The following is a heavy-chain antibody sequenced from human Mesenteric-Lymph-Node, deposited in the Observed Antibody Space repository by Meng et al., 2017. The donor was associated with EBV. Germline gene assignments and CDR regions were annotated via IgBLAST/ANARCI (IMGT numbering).Heavy chain of an antibody. V-gene: IGHV4-34*01. J-gene: IGHJ4*02. CDR1: GGSFSGYY. CDR3: ARFGAIFRGFDY. Sequence: QVPLHQLAAALLKPSETLSLPGAVYGGSFSGYYWSCIRQPPGKGLEWIGEINHSGSTNYNPFLKSRVTISVDTSKNQFSLKLSSVTAADTAVYYCARFGAIFRGFDYWGQGTLVTASS. CDR2: INHSGST. D-gene: IGHD3-10*01.